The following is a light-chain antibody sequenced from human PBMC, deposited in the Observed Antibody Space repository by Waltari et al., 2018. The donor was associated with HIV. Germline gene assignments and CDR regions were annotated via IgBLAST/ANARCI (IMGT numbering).Light chain of an antibody. Sequence: QSVLTQPPSVSAAPGQKVTIPCSGSSSHIGNNYVSWYQQCPGTAPKLLIYETNKRPVEIAYRFSGPKSGTSAALGITGRQTADEADYYCGTWDSSLSVVVFGGGTKVTVL. CDR2: ETN. CDR3: GTWDSSLSVVV. J-gene: IGLJ2*01. CDR1: SSHIGNNY. V-gene: IGLV1-51*02.